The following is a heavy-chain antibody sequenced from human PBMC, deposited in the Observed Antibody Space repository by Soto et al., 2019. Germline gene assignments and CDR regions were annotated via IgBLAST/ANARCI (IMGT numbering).Heavy chain of an antibody. CDR2: LNPSGST. CDR3: ARGREVGGAS. D-gene: IGHD1-26*01. CDR1: GGSFSGNY. V-gene: IGHV4-34*01. Sequence: QVQLQQWGTGLLKPSETLSLTCGVYGGSFSGNYWSWIRQPPGEGLEWIGELNPSGSTNYSPSLKSRATISADTSKNQFSLKLSSVIAADTAVYYCARGREVGGASWGQGTLVTVSS. J-gene: IGHJ5*02.